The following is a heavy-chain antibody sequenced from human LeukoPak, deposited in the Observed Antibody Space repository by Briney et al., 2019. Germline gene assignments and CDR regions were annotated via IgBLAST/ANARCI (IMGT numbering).Heavy chain of an antibody. D-gene: IGHD3-3*02. V-gene: IGHV6-1*01. CDR1: GDSISTNSVA. Sequence: PSQTLSLTCAISGDSISTNSVAWNWIRQSPSRGLEWLGRTYYRSKWYNDYAASMKGRITINPDTSRNQFSLQLNSVTPEDTAVYYCARHSWSGNNYFDPWGQGTLVTVSS. CDR3: ARHSWSGNNYFDP. J-gene: IGHJ5*02. CDR2: TYYRSKWYN.